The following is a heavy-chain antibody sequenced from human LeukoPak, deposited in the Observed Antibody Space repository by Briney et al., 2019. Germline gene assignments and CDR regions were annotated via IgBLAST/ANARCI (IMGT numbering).Heavy chain of an antibody. CDR1: GFTFSGSA. J-gene: IGHJ6*03. V-gene: IGHV3-73*01. Sequence: PGGSLRLSCAASGFTFSGSAMHWVRQASGKGLEWVGRIRSKANSYATAYAASVKGRFTISRDNSKNTLYLQMNSLRAEDTAVYYCAKVGWSSWHLNWLGYYYYMDVWGKGTTVTISS. D-gene: IGHD6-13*01. CDR3: AKVGWSSWHLNWLGYYYYMDV. CDR2: IRSKANSYAT.